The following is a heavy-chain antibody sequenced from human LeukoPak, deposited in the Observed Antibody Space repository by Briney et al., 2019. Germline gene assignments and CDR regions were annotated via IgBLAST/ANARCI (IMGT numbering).Heavy chain of an antibody. J-gene: IGHJ5*02. V-gene: IGHV4-59*01. CDR1: GGSISDYY. Sequence: SETLSPTCTVSGGSISDYYWSWIRQPPGKGLEWIGYIYYSGSTNYNPSLKSRVTISVDTSKNQFSLNLSSVTAADTAVYYCARSGTDFWSGYANWFDPWGQGTLVTVSS. CDR3: ARSGTDFWSGYANWFDP. D-gene: IGHD3-3*01. CDR2: IYYSGST.